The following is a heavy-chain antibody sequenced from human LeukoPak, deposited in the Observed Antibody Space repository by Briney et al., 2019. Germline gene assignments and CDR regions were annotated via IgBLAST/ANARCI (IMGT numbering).Heavy chain of an antibody. CDR3: ARDPEEFVVVASGDAFDI. CDR1: GFTVSSNY. D-gene: IGHD2-21*01. J-gene: IGHJ3*02. Sequence: GGSLRLSCAASGFTVSSNYMSWVRQAPGKGLEWVSVIYSGGSTYYTDSVKGRFTISRDNSKNTLYLQMNSLRAEDTAVYYCARDPEEFVVVASGDAFDIWGQGTMVTVSS. V-gene: IGHV3-53*01. CDR2: IYSGGST.